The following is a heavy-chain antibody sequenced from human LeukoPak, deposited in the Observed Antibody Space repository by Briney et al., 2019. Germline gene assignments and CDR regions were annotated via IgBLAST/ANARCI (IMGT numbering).Heavy chain of an antibody. J-gene: IGHJ5*02. D-gene: IGHD3-22*01. CDR3: ARDSSQTYYYDMVDGENWFDP. Sequence: ASVKVSCKASGYTFTSYGISWVRQAPGQGLEWMGWISAYNGNTNYAQKLQGRVTMTTDTSTSTAYMELRSLRSDDTAVYYCARDSSQTYYYDMVDGENWFDPWGQGTLVTVSS. V-gene: IGHV1-18*01. CDR1: GYTFTSYG. CDR2: ISAYNGNT.